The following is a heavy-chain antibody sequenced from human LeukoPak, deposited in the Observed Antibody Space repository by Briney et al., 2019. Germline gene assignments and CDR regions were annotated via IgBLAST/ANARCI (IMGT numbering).Heavy chain of an antibody. CDR2: IGTAGDT. Sequence: GGSLRLSCAASGFTFSSYGMHWVRQATGKGLEWVSAIGTAGDTYYPGSVKGRFTISRENAKNSLYLQMNSLRAGDTAEYYCARGVGRGFDYWGQGTLVAVSS. CDR1: GFTFSSYG. J-gene: IGHJ4*02. D-gene: IGHD2-15*01. CDR3: ARGVGRGFDY. V-gene: IGHV3-13*01.